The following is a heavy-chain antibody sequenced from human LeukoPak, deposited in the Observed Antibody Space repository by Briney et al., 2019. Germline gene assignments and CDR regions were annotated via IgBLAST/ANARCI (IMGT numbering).Heavy chain of an antibody. CDR2: ISSRSSAI. J-gene: IGHJ4*02. V-gene: IGHV3-48*02. CDR3: ARGATGFDY. CDR1: GFTFSSYN. Sequence: GGSLRLSCAASGFTFSSYNMNWVRQASGKGLEWVSYISSRSSAIYYADSVKGRFTISRDNAKSSLYLQMNSLRDEDTAVYYCARGATGFDYWGQGTLVTVSS. D-gene: IGHD3-16*01.